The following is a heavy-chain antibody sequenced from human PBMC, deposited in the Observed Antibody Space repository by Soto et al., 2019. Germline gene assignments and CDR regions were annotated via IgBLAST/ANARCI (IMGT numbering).Heavy chain of an antibody. CDR2: IIPIFGTT. V-gene: IGHV1-69*06. Sequence: QVQLVQSGAEVKKPGSSVKVSCKASGGTFSNYAISWVRQAPGQGPEWMGGIIPIFGTTSYAQKFQGRVTITADRSTSTAYMEVRSLTSEDTAVYYCARGWETVGATTPFAYWGQGTLVSVSS. D-gene: IGHD1-26*01. CDR1: GGTFSNYA. J-gene: IGHJ4*02. CDR3: ARGWETVGATTPFAY.